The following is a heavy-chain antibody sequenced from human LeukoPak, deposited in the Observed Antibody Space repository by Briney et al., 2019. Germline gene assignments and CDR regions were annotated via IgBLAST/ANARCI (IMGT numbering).Heavy chain of an antibody. CDR2: IIPIFGTA. V-gene: IGHV1-69*05. Sequence: ASVKVSCKASGGTFSSYAISWVRQAPGQGLEWMGGIIPIFGTANYAQKFQGRVTITTDESTSTAYMELSSLRSEDTAVYYCARAGLVPAAIHYYYYMDVWGKGTTVTVSS. CDR1: GGTFSSYA. J-gene: IGHJ6*03. D-gene: IGHD2-2*02. CDR3: ARAGLVPAAIHYYYYMDV.